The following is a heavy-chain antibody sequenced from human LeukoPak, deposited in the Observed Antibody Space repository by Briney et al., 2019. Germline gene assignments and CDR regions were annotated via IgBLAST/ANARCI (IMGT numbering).Heavy chain of an antibody. V-gene: IGHV1-46*01. CDR1: GYTFTSYY. CDR3: ARDFSWSVDY. CDR2: IKHSGGST. D-gene: IGHD6-13*01. Sequence: GASVKVSCKASGYTFTSYYMHWVRQAPGQGLEWMGIIKHSGGSTTYAQKFQGRLTMTRDTSTGTVNMELSSLTSEDTAVYYCARDFSWSVDYWGQGALVTVSS. J-gene: IGHJ4*02.